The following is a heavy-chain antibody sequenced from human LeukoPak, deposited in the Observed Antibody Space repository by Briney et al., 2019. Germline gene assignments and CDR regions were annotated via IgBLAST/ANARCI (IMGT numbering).Heavy chain of an antibody. CDR2: ISYDGSNK. D-gene: IGHD6-13*01. V-gene: IGHV3-30*14. CDR1: GFTFSSYA. Sequence: PGGSLRLSCAASGFTFSSYAMHWVRQAPGKGLEWVAVISYDGSNKYYADSVKGRFTISRDNSKNTLYLQMNSLRAEDTAVYYCASAAGPFDNWGQETLVTVSS. J-gene: IGHJ4*02. CDR3: ASAAGPFDN.